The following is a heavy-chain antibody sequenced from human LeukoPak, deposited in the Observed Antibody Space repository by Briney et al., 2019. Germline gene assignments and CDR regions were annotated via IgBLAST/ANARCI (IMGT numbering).Heavy chain of an antibody. CDR1: GGTFSSYA. V-gene: IGHV1-69*13. Sequence: GASVKVSCKASGGTFSSYAISWVRQAPGQGLERMGGIIPIFGTANYAQKFQGRVTITADESTSTAYMELSSLRSEDTAVYYCAPRRWGMTTVTITWGQGTLVTVSS. J-gene: IGHJ5*02. CDR3: APRRWGMTTVTIT. D-gene: IGHD4-17*01. CDR2: IIPIFGTA.